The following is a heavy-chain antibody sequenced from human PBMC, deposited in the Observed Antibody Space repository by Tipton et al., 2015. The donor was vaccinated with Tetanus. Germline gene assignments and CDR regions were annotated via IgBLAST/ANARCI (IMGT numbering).Heavy chain of an antibody. J-gene: IGHJ6*02. CDR1: GGSISSSSYY. CDR2: VSPSGHST. D-gene: IGHD6-19*01. V-gene: IGHV3-11*04. CDR3: ARDNGGWDDYYYYGMDV. Sequence: SLRLSCTVSGGSISSSSYYWGWIRQPPGKGLEWVSSVSPSGHSTFYAASVKGRFTISRDNAKNSLYLQMNSLRDEDTAVYYCARDNGGWDDYYYYGMDVWGQGTTVTVSS.